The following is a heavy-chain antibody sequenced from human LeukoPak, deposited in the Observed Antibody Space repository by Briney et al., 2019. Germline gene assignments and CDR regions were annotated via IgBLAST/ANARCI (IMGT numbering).Heavy chain of an antibody. Sequence: GRSLRLSCAASGFTFSSYAMHWVRQAPGKGLEWVAVISYDGSNKYYADSVKGRFTISRDNSKNTLYQQMNSLRAEDTAVYYCARDRSRYCSSTSCYRAFDIWGQGTMVTVSS. V-gene: IGHV3-30-3*01. CDR1: GFTFSSYA. D-gene: IGHD2-2*01. J-gene: IGHJ3*02. CDR2: ISYDGSNK. CDR3: ARDRSRYCSSTSCYRAFDI.